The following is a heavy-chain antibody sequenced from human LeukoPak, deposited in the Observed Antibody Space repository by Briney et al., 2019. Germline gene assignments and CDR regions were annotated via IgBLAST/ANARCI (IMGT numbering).Heavy chain of an antibody. D-gene: IGHD3-22*01. Sequence: SVKVSCKASGGTFSSYAISWVRQAPGQGLEWMGGIIPNFGTANYAQKFQGRVTITADESTSTAYMELSSLRSEDTAVYYCARGSPYDSSGYPDYWGQGTLVTVSS. CDR1: GGTFSSYA. J-gene: IGHJ4*02. CDR2: IIPNFGTA. V-gene: IGHV1-69*01. CDR3: ARGSPYDSSGYPDY.